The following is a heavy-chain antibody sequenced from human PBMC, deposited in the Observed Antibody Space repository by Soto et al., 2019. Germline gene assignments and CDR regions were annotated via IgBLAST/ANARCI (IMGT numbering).Heavy chain of an antibody. CDR3: ARDRLEIGGSGRIPFAT. V-gene: IGHV4-30-4*01. J-gene: IGHJ5*02. CDR1: GGSISTAYYR. D-gene: IGHD3-10*01. CDR2: ISYSGST. Sequence: PSETLSLTCTVSGGSISTAYYRWSWIRQPPGEGLEWIGYISYSGSTLYNPSLRSRVSISLDTSKNQFSLRLNSVTAADTAVYYCARDRLEIGGSGRIPFATWGQGTLVTVSS.